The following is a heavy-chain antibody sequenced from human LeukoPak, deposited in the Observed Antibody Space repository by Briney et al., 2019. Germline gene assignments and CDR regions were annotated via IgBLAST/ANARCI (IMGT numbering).Heavy chain of an antibody. Sequence: GGSLRLSCAASGFTFDDYAMHWVRQAPGKGLEWVSGISWNSGSIGYADSVKGRFTISRDNAKNSLYLQMNSLRAEDTAVYYCARIFVGDFDYWGQGTLVTVSS. V-gene: IGHV3-9*01. CDR3: ARIFVGDFDY. CDR2: ISWNSGSI. D-gene: IGHD2/OR15-2a*01. CDR1: GFTFDDYA. J-gene: IGHJ4*02.